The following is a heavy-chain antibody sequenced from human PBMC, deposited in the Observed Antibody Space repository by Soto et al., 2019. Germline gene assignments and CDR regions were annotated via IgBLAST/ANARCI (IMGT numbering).Heavy chain of an antibody. D-gene: IGHD3-16*02. V-gene: IGHV1-2*02. CDR2: INPDNGGT. CDR1: GYTFSDHY. CDR3: ARVPVSEFVWGSYRYTFDY. Sequence: ASVKVSCKASGYTFSDHYIHWVRQAPGQGLEWMGWINPDNGGTNYALTFRGRVTMTRDTSISTAYMELTSLTSDDTAVYFCARVPVSEFVWGSYRYTFDYWGQGSLVTVSS. J-gene: IGHJ4*02.